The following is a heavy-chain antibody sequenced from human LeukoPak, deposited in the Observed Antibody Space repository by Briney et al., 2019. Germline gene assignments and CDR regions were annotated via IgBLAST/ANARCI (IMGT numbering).Heavy chain of an antibody. Sequence: GGSLRLSCAASGFTFSSYSMNWVRQAPGKGLEWVSSISGSSSYICYADSVKGRFTISRDNAKNSLYLQMNSLRAEDTAVYYCARGAHGSSNRWGQGTLVTVSS. CDR3: ARGAHGSSNR. V-gene: IGHV3-21*01. CDR1: GFTFSSYS. J-gene: IGHJ4*02. D-gene: IGHD6-6*01. CDR2: ISGSSSYI.